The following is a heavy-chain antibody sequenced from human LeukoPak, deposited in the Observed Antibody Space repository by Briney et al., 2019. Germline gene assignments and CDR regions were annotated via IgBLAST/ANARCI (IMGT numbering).Heavy chain of an antibody. CDR3: ARDLVGRGNYYDFWSGYYTGIDY. V-gene: IGHV3-30-3*01. J-gene: IGHJ4*02. CDR1: GFTFSSYA. D-gene: IGHD3-3*01. Sequence: PGRSLRLSCAASGFTFSSYAMHWVRQAPGKGLEWVAVISYDGSNKYYADSVKGRFTISGDNSKNTLYLQMNSLRAEDTAVYYCARDLVGRGNYYDFWSGYYTGIDYWGQGTLVTVSS. CDR2: ISYDGSNK.